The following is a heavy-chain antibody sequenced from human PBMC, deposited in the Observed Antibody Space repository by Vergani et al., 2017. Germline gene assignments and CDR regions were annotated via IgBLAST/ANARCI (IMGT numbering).Heavy chain of an antibody. Sequence: ELQLVESGGGLVQPGGSLRLSCAASGFTFSNYAMSWVRQAPGKGLEWVSAISGSGGNTYYADSVKGRFTISRDNSKNTLYLQMSSLRAEDTAVYYCAKDAVDSTMMVVVHFDYWGQGTLVTVSS. D-gene: IGHD3-22*01. CDR3: AKDAVDSTMMVVVHFDY. CDR2: ISGSGGNT. CDR1: GFTFSNYA. V-gene: IGHV3-23*04. J-gene: IGHJ4*02.